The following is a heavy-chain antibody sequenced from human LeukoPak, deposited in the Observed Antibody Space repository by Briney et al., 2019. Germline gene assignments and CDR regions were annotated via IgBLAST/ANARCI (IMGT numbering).Heavy chain of an antibody. J-gene: IGHJ5*02. CDR3: AREGYYGDSYNWFDP. D-gene: IGHD4-17*01. Sequence: TSETLSLTCAVYGGSFSGYYWSWIRQPPGKGLEWIGEINHSGSTNYNPSLKSRVTISVDTSKNQFSLKLGSVTAADTAVYYCAREGYYGDSYNWFDPWGQGTLVTVSS. CDR2: INHSGST. V-gene: IGHV4-34*01. CDR1: GGSFSGYY.